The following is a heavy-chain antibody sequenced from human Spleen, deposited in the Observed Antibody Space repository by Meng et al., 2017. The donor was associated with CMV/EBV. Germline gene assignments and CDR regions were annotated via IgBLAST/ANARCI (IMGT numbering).Heavy chain of an antibody. V-gene: IGHV3-7*01. D-gene: IGHD2-15*01. J-gene: IGHJ3*02. CDR2: IKQDGSEK. CDR1: GFTFSSYW. Sequence: GGSLRLSCVASGFTFSSYWMSWVRQAPGKGLEWVANIKQDGSEKYYVDSVKGRFTISRDNAKNSLYLQMNSLRAEDTAVYYCARDHIVDIWGQGTMVTVSS. CDR3: ARDHIVDI.